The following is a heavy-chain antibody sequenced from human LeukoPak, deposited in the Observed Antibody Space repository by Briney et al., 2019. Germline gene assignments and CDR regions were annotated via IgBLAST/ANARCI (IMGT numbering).Heavy chain of an antibody. J-gene: IGHJ3*02. Sequence: GGSLRLSCAASGFTFSSYTMNWVRQPPGKGLEWVSNIGTSSTTIYYADSVKGRFTISRDNAKNSPYLQMNSLRAEDTAVYYCARDRGDYGDYSDAFDIWGQGTMVTVSS. D-gene: IGHD4-17*01. CDR1: GFTFSSYT. CDR2: IGTSSTTI. V-gene: IGHV3-48*04. CDR3: ARDRGDYGDYSDAFDI.